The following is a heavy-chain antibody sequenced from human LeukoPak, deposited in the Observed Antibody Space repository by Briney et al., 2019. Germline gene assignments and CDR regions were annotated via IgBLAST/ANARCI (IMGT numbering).Heavy chain of an antibody. V-gene: IGHV1-8*03. CDR3: ARGPNIQHSYYYYYMDV. D-gene: IGHD2/OR15-2a*01. Sequence: ASVKVSCKASGYTFTSYDINWVRQATGQGLEWMGWMNPNSGNTGYAQKFQGRVTITRNTSISTAYMELSSLRSEDTAVYYCARGPNIQHSYYYYYMDVWGKGTTVTVSS. J-gene: IGHJ6*03. CDR2: MNPNSGNT. CDR1: GYTFTSYD.